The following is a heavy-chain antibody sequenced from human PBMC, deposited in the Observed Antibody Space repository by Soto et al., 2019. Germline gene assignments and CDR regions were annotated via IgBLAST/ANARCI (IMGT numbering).Heavy chain of an antibody. CDR3: ARDRYYDFWSGYYTPGVPDY. Sequence: EVQLVESGGGLVKPGGSLRLSCAASGFTFSSYSMNWVRQAPGKGLGWVSSISSSSSYIYYADSVKGRFTISRDNAKNSLYLQMNSLRAEDTAVYYCARDRYYDFWSGYYTPGVPDYWGQGTLVTVSS. V-gene: IGHV3-21*01. CDR2: ISSSSSYI. J-gene: IGHJ4*02. CDR1: GFTFSSYS. D-gene: IGHD3-3*01.